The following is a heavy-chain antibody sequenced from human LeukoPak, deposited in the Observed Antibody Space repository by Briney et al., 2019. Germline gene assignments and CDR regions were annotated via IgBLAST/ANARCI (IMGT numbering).Heavy chain of an antibody. Sequence: GGSLRLSCAASGFTFSSYWMHWVRQAPGKGLVWVSRINSDGSSTSYADSVKGRFTIPRDNAKNTLYLQMNSLRAEDTAVYYCARDQYYDFWSGYYEEGNNWFDPWGQGTLVTVSS. J-gene: IGHJ5*02. CDR1: GFTFSSYW. CDR2: INSDGSST. V-gene: IGHV3-74*01. CDR3: ARDQYYDFWSGYYEEGNNWFDP. D-gene: IGHD3-3*01.